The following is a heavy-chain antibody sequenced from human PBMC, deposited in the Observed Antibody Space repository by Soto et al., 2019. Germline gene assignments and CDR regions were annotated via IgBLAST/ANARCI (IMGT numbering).Heavy chain of an antibody. CDR3: ARSSGGNFGIIIEGSNWFDP. CDR1: GDTFTSYY. D-gene: IGHD3-3*01. J-gene: IGHJ5*02. V-gene: IGHV1-46*01. Sequence: ASVKVSCKAPGDTFTSYYLNWVRQAPGQGLEWMGVINPHGGSTKYAQKFQGRITMTRDTSRSTVYMEPSSLRSDDTAIYYCARSSGGNFGIIIEGSNWFDPWGRGTLVTVSS. CDR2: INPHGGST.